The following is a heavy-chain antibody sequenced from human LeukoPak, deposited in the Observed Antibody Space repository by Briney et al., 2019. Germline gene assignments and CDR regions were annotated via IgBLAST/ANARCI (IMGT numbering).Heavy chain of an antibody. CDR1: GFTFSGHY. CDR2: TRNKANSYTT. Sequence: GGSLRLSCAASGFTFSGHYMDWVRQAPGKGLEWVGRTRNKANSYTTEYAASVKGRFTISRDDSKNSLYLQMNSLKTEDTAVYYCARGKVECSGGSCYYYGMDVWGQGTTVTVSS. J-gene: IGHJ6*02. V-gene: IGHV3-72*01. D-gene: IGHD2-15*01. CDR3: ARGKVECSGGSCYYYGMDV.